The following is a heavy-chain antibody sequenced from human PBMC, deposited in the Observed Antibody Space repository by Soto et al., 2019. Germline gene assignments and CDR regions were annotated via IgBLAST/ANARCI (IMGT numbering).Heavy chain of an antibody. V-gene: IGHV1-18*01. CDR1: GYTFTNYG. D-gene: IGHD3-10*01. Sequence: ASVKVSCKASGYTFTNYGISWVRQAPGQGLEWMGWISAYNGNTKYAQKLQGRVTMTTDTSTSTAYMELRSLRSDDTAVYYCARGVGSGSYYNQYSWFGPWGQGTLVTVSS. CDR2: ISAYNGNT. CDR3: ARGVGSGSYYNQYSWFGP. J-gene: IGHJ5*02.